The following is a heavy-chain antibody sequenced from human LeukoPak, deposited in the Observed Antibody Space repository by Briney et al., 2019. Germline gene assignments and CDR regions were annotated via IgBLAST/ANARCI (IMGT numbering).Heavy chain of an antibody. Sequence: GGSLRLSCAASGFTFTNYALSWVRQAPGKGLEWVSTIRGGGGTTYYADSVKGRFTISRDNSKSTLYLQMDSLRAEDTAVYYCAKDRDSAGWYRFDYWGQGTLVTVPS. CDR1: GFTFTNYA. CDR3: AKDRDSAGWYRFDY. V-gene: IGHV3-23*01. J-gene: IGHJ4*02. D-gene: IGHD6-19*01. CDR2: IRGGGGTT.